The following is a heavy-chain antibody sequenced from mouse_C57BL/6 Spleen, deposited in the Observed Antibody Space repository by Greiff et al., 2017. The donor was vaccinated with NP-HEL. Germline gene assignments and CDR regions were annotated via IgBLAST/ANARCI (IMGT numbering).Heavy chain of an antibody. CDR1: GYAFSSYW. CDR2: IYPGDGDT. J-gene: IGHJ1*03. V-gene: IGHV1-80*01. CDR3: AREYYGNYEGYFEV. Sequence: QVQLQQSGAELVKHGASVKISCKASGYAFSSYWMNWVKQRPGKGLEWIGQIYPGDGDTNYNGKFKGKATLTADKSSSTAYMQLSSLTSEDSAVYFCAREYYGNYEGYFEVWGTGTTVTVSS. D-gene: IGHD2-1*01.